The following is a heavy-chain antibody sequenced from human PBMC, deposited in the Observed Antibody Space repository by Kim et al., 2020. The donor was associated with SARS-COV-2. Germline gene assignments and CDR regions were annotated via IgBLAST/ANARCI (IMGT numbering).Heavy chain of an antibody. Sequence: ASVKVSCKVSGYTLTELSMHWVRQAPGKGLEWMGGFDPEDGETIYAQKFQGRVTMTEDTSTDTAYMELSSLRSEDTAVYYCATGNYNWNYSPRNFDYWGQGTLVTVSS. D-gene: IGHD1-7*01. V-gene: IGHV1-24*01. CDR2: FDPEDGET. CDR3: ATGNYNWNYSPRNFDY. CDR1: GYTLTELS. J-gene: IGHJ4*02.